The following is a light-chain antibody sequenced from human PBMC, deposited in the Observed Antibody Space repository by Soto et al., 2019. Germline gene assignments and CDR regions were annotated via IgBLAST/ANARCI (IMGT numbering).Light chain of an antibody. CDR3: SSYTISTTLV. CDR2: EVD. Sequence: QSALTQPPSASGSPGQSVTISCTGTSSDVGGYNYVSWYQQHPGKAPQLMIYEVDKRPSGVPDRFSGSKSGNTASLTVSGLQAEDEADYYCSSYTISTTLVFGTGTKLTVL. CDR1: SSDVGGYNY. J-gene: IGLJ1*01. V-gene: IGLV2-8*01.